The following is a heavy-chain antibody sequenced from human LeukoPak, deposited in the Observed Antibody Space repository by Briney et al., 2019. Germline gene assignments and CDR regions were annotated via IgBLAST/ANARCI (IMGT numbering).Heavy chain of an antibody. CDR2: ISGRGGDT. CDR3: AKDDYGGFDY. D-gene: IGHD4-17*01. V-gene: IGHV3-23*01. J-gene: IGHJ4*02. Sequence: GGSLRLSCAVSGFAFSSYAMSWVRQAPGKGLEWVSTISGRGGDTYYADSVRGRFTISRDNSKNTLYLQMNSLRAEDTAVYYCAKDDYGGFDYWGQGTLVTVSS. CDR1: GFAFSSYA.